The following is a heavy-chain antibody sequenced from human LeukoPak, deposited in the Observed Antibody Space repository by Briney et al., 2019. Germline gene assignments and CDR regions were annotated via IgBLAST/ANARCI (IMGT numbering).Heavy chain of an antibody. J-gene: IGHJ3*02. CDR3: ARWQQQPIGRAFDI. V-gene: IGHV4-61*02. CDR1: GGSISSGSYY. CDR2: IYTSGST. Sequence: SETLSLTCTVSGGSISSGSYYWSWIRQPAGKGLEWIGRIYTSGSTNYNPSLKSRVTISVDTSKNQFSLKLSSVTAADTAVYYCARWQQQPIGRAFDIWGQGTMVTVSS. D-gene: IGHD6-13*01.